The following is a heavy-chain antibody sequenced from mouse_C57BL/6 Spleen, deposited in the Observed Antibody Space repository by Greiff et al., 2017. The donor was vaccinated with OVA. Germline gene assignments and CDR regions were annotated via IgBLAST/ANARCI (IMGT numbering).Heavy chain of an antibody. CDR2: IDPSASYT. CDR3: ARGEDLGRSAY. D-gene: IGHD4-1*01. J-gene: IGHJ3*01. Sequence: VQLQQPGAELVKPGASVKLSCKASGYTFTSYWMQWVKQRPGQGLEWIGEIDPSASYTNYNQKFKGKATLTVDTSSSTAYMQLSSLTSEDSAVYYCARGEDLGRSAYWGQGTLVTVSA. V-gene: IGHV1-50*01. CDR1: GYTFTSYW.